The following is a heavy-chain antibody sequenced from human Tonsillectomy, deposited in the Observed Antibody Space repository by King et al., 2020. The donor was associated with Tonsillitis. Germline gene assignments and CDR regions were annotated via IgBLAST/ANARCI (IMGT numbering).Heavy chain of an antibody. CDR2: IYYSGST. J-gene: IGHJ3*02. V-gene: IGHV4-30-4*01. CDR1: GGSISSGDYY. Sequence: VQLQESGPGLVKPSQTLSLTCTVSGGSISSGDYYWSWIRQPPGKGLEWIGYIYYSGSTYYNPSLKSRVTISVDTSKNQFSLKLSSVTAADTAVYYCARDVEIFGVVIKKAFDIWGQGTMVTVSS. CDR3: ARDVEIFGVVIKKAFDI. D-gene: IGHD3-3*01.